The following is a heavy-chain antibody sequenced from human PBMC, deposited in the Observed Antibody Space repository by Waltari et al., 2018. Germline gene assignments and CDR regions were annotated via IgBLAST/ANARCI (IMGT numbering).Heavy chain of an antibody. D-gene: IGHD6-19*01. CDR2: IYHSGST. CDR1: GYSIRSGYY. CDR3: ARDLGGMAVAGLAVWFDP. V-gene: IGHV4-38-2*02. J-gene: IGHJ5*02. Sequence: QVQLQESGPGLVKPSETLSLTCAVSGYSIRSGYYWGWLRQPPGKGLEWIGSIYHSGSTYYNPSLKSRVTISVDTSKNQFSLKLSSVTAADTAVYYCARDLGGMAVAGLAVWFDPWGQGTLVTVSS.